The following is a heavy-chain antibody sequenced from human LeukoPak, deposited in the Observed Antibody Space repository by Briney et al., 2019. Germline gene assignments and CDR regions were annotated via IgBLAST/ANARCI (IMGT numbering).Heavy chain of an antibody. CDR1: GGTFSSYT. D-gene: IGHD1-1*01. Sequence: GSSVRVSCKASGGTFSSYTITWVRQAPGQGLEWMGGISPISGTTNYAQKFQARVTITTDESTSTAYMELSSLRSEDTAVYYCATPPTGTTTTGEYYFEYWGQGTLVTVSS. J-gene: IGHJ4*02. CDR2: ISPISGTT. V-gene: IGHV1-69*05. CDR3: ATPPTGTTTTGEYYFEY.